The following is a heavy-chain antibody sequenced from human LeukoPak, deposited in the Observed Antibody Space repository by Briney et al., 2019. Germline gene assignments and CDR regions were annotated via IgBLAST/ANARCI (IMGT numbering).Heavy chain of an antibody. CDR2: IVVGSGNT. V-gene: IGHV1-58*01. Sequence: SVKVSCKASGFTFTSSAVQWVRQARGQRLEWIGWIVVGSGNTNYAQKFQERVTITRDMSTSTAYMELSSLRSEDTAVYYCAAVSSGRFFTHYGMDVWGQGTTVTVSS. J-gene: IGHJ6*02. CDR1: GFTFTSSA. D-gene: IGHD6-19*01. CDR3: AAVSSGRFFTHYGMDV.